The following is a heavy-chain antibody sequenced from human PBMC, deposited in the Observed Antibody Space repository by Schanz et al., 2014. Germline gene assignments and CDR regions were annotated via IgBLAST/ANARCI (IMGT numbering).Heavy chain of an antibody. CDR1: GYTFRHYG. CDR3: ARDEAMTMVTTDYYYGMDV. CDR2: ISGYNGNT. D-gene: IGHD4-17*01. V-gene: IGHV1-18*04. J-gene: IGHJ6*02. Sequence: QVQLVQSGGEVKKPGASVKVSCKASGYTFRHYGISWLRQAPGQGLEWMGYISGYNGNTNYAPKVQDRVTMTTDTSTSTAYMELRSLRSDDTAVYYCARDEAMTMVTTDYYYGMDVWGQGTTVIVSS.